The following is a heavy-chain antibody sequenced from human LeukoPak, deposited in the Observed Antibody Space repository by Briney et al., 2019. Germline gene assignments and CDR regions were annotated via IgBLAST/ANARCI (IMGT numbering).Heavy chain of an antibody. D-gene: IGHD2-2*01. CDR2: ISAYNGNT. Sequence: GASVKVSCKASGYTFTSYGISWVRQAPGQGLEWMGWISAYNGNTNYAQKLQGRVTMTTDTSTSTAYMELSRLRSDDTAVYYCARFYCSSTSCYFDPWGQGTLVTVSS. J-gene: IGHJ5*02. CDR1: GYTFTSYG. CDR3: ARFYCSSTSCYFDP. V-gene: IGHV1-18*01.